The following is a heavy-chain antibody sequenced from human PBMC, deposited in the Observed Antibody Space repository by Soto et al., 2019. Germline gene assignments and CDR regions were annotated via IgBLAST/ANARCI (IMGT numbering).Heavy chain of an antibody. V-gene: IGHV3-33*01. CDR1: GFTFSSYG. J-gene: IGHJ6*03. CDR3: ARVDYYYMDV. Sequence: QVQLVESGGGVVQPGRSLRLSCAASGFTFSSYGMHWVRQAPGKGLEWVAVIWYDGSNKYYADSVKRRFTMSRDNSKNTLYLQMNSLRGEDTAVYYCARVDYYYMDVWGKGTTVTVSS. CDR2: IWYDGSNK.